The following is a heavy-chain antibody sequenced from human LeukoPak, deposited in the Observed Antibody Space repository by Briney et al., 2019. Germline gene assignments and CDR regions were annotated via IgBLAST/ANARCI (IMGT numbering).Heavy chain of an antibody. CDR2: ISGNGGST. D-gene: IGHD6-13*01. Sequence: GGSLRLSCSASGFTLSSYAMHWVRQAPGKGLEYVSAISGNGGSTYYADSVKGRFTISRDNSKNTLYLQMSSLRAEDTAVYYCVKGDRSRWYYFDYWGQGTLVTVSS. CDR1: GFTLSSYA. V-gene: IGHV3-64D*09. J-gene: IGHJ4*02. CDR3: VKGDRSRWYYFDY.